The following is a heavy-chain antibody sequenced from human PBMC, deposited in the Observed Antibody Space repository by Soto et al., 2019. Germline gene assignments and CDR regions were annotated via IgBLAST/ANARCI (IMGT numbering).Heavy chain of an antibody. J-gene: IGHJ6*02. CDR1: VLSIITNGIC. CDR3: ARDSVALYYYYYGMDV. Sequence: SRPTLVNPPDTHTLTCTFAVLSIITNGICLSSIRQPPVKALEWLARIDWDDDKYYSTSLKTRLTISKDTSKNQVVLTMTNMDPVDTATYYCARDSVALYYYYYGMDVWGQGTTVTVSS. D-gene: IGHD2-21*01. CDR2: IDWDDDK. V-gene: IGHV2-70*11.